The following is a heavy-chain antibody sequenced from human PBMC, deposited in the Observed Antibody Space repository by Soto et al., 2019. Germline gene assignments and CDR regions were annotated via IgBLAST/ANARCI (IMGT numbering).Heavy chain of an antibody. CDR3: TRDDRDYGDYYYHGMDV. CDR2: LGGADGGT. CDR1: GFSFRVNG. J-gene: IGHJ6*02. V-gene: IGHV3-23*01. Sequence: GGSLRLSCEVSGFSFRVNGVSWVRQAPGKGLEWVSTLGGADGGTYYADSVKGRFTISRDSSKDTLYLQMNNLRAEDTAVYFCTRDDRDYGDYYYHGMDVWGQGTTVTVSS. D-gene: IGHD4-17*01.